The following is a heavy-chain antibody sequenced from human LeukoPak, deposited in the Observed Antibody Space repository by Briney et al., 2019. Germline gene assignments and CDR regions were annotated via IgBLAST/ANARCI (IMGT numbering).Heavy chain of an antibody. D-gene: IGHD3-10*01. Sequence: SETLSLTCTVSAGSISDYYWTWIRQPPGKGLEWIGNIYYTGSTNYNPSLRSRLTISVDTSKNQFSLKLSSVTAADSAIYYCARKSARGGDFDYWGQGTLVTVSS. CDR3: ARKSARGGDFDY. V-gene: IGHV4-59*08. CDR1: AGSISDYY. J-gene: IGHJ4*02. CDR2: IYYTGST.